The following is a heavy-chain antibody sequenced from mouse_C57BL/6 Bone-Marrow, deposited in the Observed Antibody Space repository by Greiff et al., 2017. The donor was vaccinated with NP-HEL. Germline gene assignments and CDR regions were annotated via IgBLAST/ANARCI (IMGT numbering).Heavy chain of an antibody. V-gene: IGHV1-74*01. CDR1: GYTFTSYW. CDR2: IHPSDSDT. J-gene: IGHJ3*01. Sequence: QVQLQQPGAELVKPGASVKVSCKASGYTFTSYWMHWVKQRPGQGLEWIGRIHPSDSDTNYNQKFKGTATLTVDKSSCTASMPPSSLTCEDSAVYYVEMTFYDGSSYGFAYWGQGTLVTGSA. CDR3: EMTFYDGSSYGFAY. D-gene: IGHD1-1*01.